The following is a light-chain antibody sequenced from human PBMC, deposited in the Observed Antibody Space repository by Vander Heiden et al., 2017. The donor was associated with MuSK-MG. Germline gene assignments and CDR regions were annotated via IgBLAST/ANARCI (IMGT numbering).Light chain of an antibody. J-gene: IGKJ3*01. Sequence: ILTCRASQGISSYLAWYQQKPGKAPKLLIYTASTLQSGVPSRFSGSGSGTDFTLTISCLQSEDFATYYCQQDDSYPPFTFGPGTKVDIK. V-gene: IGKV1-8*01. CDR2: TAS. CDR1: QGISSY. CDR3: QQDDSYPPFT.